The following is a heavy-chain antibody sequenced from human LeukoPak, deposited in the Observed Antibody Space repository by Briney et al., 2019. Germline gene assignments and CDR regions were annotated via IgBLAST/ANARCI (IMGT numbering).Heavy chain of an antibody. D-gene: IGHD3-3*01. CDR3: AKDAYYDFWSGYHDAFDI. Sequence: PGGSLRLSCAASGFTFSSYAMSWVRQAPGKGLEWVSAISGSGGSTYYADSVKGRFTISRDNSKNTLYLQMNSLRAEDTAVYYCAKDAYYDFWSGYHDAFDIWGQGTMVTVSS. V-gene: IGHV3-23*01. CDR1: GFTFSSYA. J-gene: IGHJ3*02. CDR2: ISGSGGST.